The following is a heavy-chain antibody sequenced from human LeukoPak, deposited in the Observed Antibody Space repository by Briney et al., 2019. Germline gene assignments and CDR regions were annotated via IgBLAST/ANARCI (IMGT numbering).Heavy chain of an antibody. Sequence: PGGSLRLSCAASGFTFNNYAMSWVRQAPGKGLEWVSAISGSGGSTYYADSVKGRFTISRDNSKNTLYLQMNSLRAEDTAVYYCAKSTVGYYYAMDVWGQGTTVTVSS. CDR2: ISGSGGST. CDR3: AKSTVGYYYAMDV. CDR1: GFTFNNYA. J-gene: IGHJ6*02. V-gene: IGHV3-23*01. D-gene: IGHD4-11*01.